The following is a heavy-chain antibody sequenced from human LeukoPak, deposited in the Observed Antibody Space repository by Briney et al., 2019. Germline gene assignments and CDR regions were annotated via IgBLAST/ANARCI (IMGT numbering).Heavy chain of an antibody. D-gene: IGHD5-18*01. J-gene: IGHJ4*02. V-gene: IGHV3-23*01. CDR3: ARDLSGVTGYTYGRGIDY. CDR1: GFTFSSYA. Sequence: GGSLRLSCAASGFTFSSYAMSWVRQAPGKGLEWVSAISGSSGRTYYADSVRGRFTISRDNSKNTLYLQMNSLRAEDTAVYYCARDLSGVTGYTYGRGIDYWGQGTLVTVSS. CDR2: ISGSSGRT.